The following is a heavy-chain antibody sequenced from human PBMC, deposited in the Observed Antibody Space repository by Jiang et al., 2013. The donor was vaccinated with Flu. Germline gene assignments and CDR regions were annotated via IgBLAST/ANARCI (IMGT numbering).Heavy chain of an antibody. Sequence: QTLSLTCAISGDSVSSKSATWNWIRQSPSRGLEWLGRTYYRSKWYNDYAISVKSRITINPDTSKNQFSLQLNSVTPEDTAVYYCARDPRSMHGYYFDYWGQGTLVTVSS. CDR2: TYYRSKWYN. CDR1: GDSVSSKSAT. CDR3: ARDPRSMHGYYFDY. V-gene: IGHV6-1*01. D-gene: IGHD5-24*01. J-gene: IGHJ4*02.